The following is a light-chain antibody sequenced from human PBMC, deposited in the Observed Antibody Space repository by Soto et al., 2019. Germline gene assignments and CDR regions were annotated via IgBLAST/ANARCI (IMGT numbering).Light chain of an antibody. J-gene: IGKJ5*01. CDR1: QIISSY. CDR3: QQYDDLVT. V-gene: IGKV1-39*01. Sequence: DIQMTQSPSSLSASVGDRVTITCRASQIISSYLHWYQHQPGRAPKLLIYAASSLQTGVPSRFSGSGSGTHFTLTITRLQPEDFATYYCQQYDDLVTFGQGTRLEIK. CDR2: AAS.